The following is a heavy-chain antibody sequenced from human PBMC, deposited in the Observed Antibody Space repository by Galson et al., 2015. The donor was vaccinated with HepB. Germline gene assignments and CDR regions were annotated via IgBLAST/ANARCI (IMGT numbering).Heavy chain of an antibody. Sequence: SVKVSCKASGYTFTSYGISWVRQAPGQGLEWMGWISLNNGNTKYAQKLQGRVTMTTDTSTNTAYMDLRSLRSDDTAVYYCARASISGTVGMDVWGQGTTVTVAS. J-gene: IGHJ6*02. V-gene: IGHV1-18*04. CDR1: GYTFTSYG. CDR2: ISLNNGNT. D-gene: IGHD3-10*01. CDR3: ARASISGTVGMDV.